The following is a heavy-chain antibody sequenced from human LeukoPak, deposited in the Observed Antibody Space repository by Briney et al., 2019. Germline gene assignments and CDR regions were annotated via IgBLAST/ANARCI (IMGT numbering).Heavy chain of an antibody. CDR1: GFTFSRYS. Sequence: GVSLRLSCAASGFTFSRYSMNWVRQAPGKGLEWVSYISSSSSPVYYADSLKGRFTISRDNATNSLYLQLNSLRDEDTAVYYCARAQTYSGSGSYLYWGQGTLVTVSS. CDR3: ARAQTYSGSGSYLY. V-gene: IGHV3-48*02. J-gene: IGHJ4*02. D-gene: IGHD3-10*01. CDR2: ISSSSSPV.